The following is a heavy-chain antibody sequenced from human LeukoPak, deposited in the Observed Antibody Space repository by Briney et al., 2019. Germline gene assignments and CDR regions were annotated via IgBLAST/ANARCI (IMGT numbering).Heavy chain of an antibody. CDR1: GYSISSGYY. Sequence: PSETLSLTCTVSGYSISSGYYWGWIRQPPGKGLEWIGSFYHSGGTYYNPSLKSRVTISVDTSKNQFSLKLSSVTAADTAVYSCARSPVQCSSSSCFGFYFDXWGQGTLVIAS. J-gene: IGHJ4*02. D-gene: IGHD2-2*01. CDR2: FYHSGGT. V-gene: IGHV4-38-2*02. CDR3: ARSPVQCSSSSCFGFYFDX.